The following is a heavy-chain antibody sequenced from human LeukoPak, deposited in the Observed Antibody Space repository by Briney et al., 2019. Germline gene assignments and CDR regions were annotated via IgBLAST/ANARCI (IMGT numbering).Heavy chain of an antibody. J-gene: IGHJ6*02. CDR1: GFTFSSYS. Sequence: GGSLRLSCAASGFTFSSYSMNWVRQAPGKGLEWVSSISSSSSYIYYADSVKGRFTISRDNAKNSLYLQMNSLRAEDTAVYYCARDDYGDYGPPYYYYYYGMDVWGQGTTVTVSS. CDR3: ARDDYGDYGPPYYYYYYGMDV. D-gene: IGHD4-17*01. V-gene: IGHV3-21*01. CDR2: ISSSSSYI.